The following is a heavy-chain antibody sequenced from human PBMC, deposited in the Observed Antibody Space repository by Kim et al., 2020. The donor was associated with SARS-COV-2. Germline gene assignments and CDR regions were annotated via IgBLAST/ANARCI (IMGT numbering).Heavy chain of an antibody. CDR1: GFTFTNYS. D-gene: IGHD3-10*01. CDR3: TRGFDSGPNY. Sequence: GGSLRLSCAASGFTFTNYSMHWVRQAPGKGLMWVSYVNADGTNTDYADSVKGRFTISRDNAKNTLYLQMNSLRVEDTAVYYCTRGFDSGPNYWG. J-gene: IGHJ4*01. V-gene: IGHV3-74*01. CDR2: VNADGTNT.